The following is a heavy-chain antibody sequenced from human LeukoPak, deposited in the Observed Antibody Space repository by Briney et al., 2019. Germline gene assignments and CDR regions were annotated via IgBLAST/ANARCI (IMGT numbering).Heavy chain of an antibody. D-gene: IGHD6-13*01. V-gene: IGHV1-8*03. CDR1: GYTFTSYD. Sequence: GASVKVSCKASGYTFTSYDINWVRQATGQGLEWMGWMNPNSGNPGYAQKFQGRVTITRNTSISTAYMELSSLRSEDTAVYYCARGRGWGAAAGHYMDVWGKGTTVTVSS. CDR2: MNPNSGNP. J-gene: IGHJ6*03. CDR3: ARGRGWGAAAGHYMDV.